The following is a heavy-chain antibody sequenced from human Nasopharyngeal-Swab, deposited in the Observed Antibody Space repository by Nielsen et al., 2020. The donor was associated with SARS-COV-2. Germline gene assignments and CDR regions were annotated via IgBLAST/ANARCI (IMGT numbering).Heavy chain of an antibody. V-gene: IGHV4-31*02. CDR2: IYYSGST. D-gene: IGHD2-21*02. Sequence: WIRQPPGKGLEWIGYIYYSGSTYYNPSLKSRVTISVDTSKNQFTLNLSSVTAADTAVYYCARARRNFVVVSAFDYWGQGTLVTVSS. CDR3: ARARRNFVVVSAFDY. J-gene: IGHJ4*02.